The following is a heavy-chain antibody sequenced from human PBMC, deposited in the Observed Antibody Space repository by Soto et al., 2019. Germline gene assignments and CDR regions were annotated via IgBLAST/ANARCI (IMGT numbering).Heavy chain of an antibody. CDR2: IYYSGNT. CDR3: ASIAAPGTTHFDF. D-gene: IGHD6-13*01. J-gene: IGHJ4*02. CDR1: GGSLGSSGYY. V-gene: IGHV4-39*01. Sequence: PSETLSLTCTVSGGSLGSSGYYWGWIRQSPGKGLEWIGNIYYSGNTFYNLSLKSRVTISVDTSKNQIYLHPSAVTAADTAIFYCASIAAPGTTHFDFWGQGTLVTVSS.